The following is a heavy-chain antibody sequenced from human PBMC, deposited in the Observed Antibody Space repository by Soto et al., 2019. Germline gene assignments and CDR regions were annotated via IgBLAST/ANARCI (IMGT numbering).Heavy chain of an antibody. Sequence: QVQLQESGPGLVKPSETLSLTCIVSGGSISGYYWSWIRQPAGKGHEWIGRIYSSGSTNYNPSLKSRVTMSVDMSKNHFSLKLFSVTGSDTAVDFCAICRSGYWLEPWGQGSLVT. V-gene: IGHV4-4*07. J-gene: IGHJ5*02. CDR2: IYSSGST. CDR1: GGSISGYY. CDR3: AICRSGYWLEP. D-gene: IGHD2-2*01.